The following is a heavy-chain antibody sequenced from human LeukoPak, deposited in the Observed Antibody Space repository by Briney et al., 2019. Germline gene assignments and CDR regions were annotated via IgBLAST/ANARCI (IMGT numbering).Heavy chain of an antibody. CDR2: ISSGGSTI. Sequence: KSGGSLRLSCAVSGFTFSDYYMSWIRQAPGKGLEWVSYISSGGSTISHADSVKGRFTISRDNAENSLYLQMNSLRAEDTAVYYCARRIMGANYDYIWGSYRSVGPSDYWGQGTLVTVSS. D-gene: IGHD3-16*02. J-gene: IGHJ4*02. CDR1: GFTFSDYY. V-gene: IGHV3-11*01. CDR3: ARRIMGANYDYIWGSYRSVGPSDY.